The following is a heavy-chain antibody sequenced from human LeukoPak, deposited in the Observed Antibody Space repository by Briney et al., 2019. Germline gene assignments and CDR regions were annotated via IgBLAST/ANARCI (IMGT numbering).Heavy chain of an antibody. Sequence: GESLKISCKGSGYSFTSYWIGWVRQMPGKGLEWMGIIYPGDSDTRYSPSFQGQVTISADKSISTAYLQWSSLKASDSAMYYCARQVGHIAAANWFDPWGQGTLVTVSS. CDR3: ARQVGHIAAANWFDP. J-gene: IGHJ5*02. CDR1: GYSFTSYW. D-gene: IGHD6-13*01. CDR2: IYPGDSDT. V-gene: IGHV5-51*01.